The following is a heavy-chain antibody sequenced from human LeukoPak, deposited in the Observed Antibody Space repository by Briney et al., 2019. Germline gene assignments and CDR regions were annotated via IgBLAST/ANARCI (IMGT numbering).Heavy chain of an antibody. V-gene: IGHV4-61*02. Sequence: KSSETLSLTCTVSGDSITSGSYYWSWIRQPAGKGLEWIGRIHSSGGASYNPSLKSRVTMSVDTSESQISLKLSSVTAADTAVYFCAAVAVGAITRAFDIWGQGTVVAVSS. CDR3: AAVAVGAITRAFDI. CDR1: GDSITSGSYY. J-gene: IGHJ3*02. D-gene: IGHD1-26*01. CDR2: IHSSGGA.